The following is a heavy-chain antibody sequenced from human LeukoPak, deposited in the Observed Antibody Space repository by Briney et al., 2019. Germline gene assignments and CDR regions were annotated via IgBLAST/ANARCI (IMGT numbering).Heavy chain of an antibody. V-gene: IGHV4-34*01. J-gene: IGHJ4*02. CDR3: ARGSAGTPYGPADFDY. CDR2: INPSGGT. D-gene: IGHD2-2*01. CDR1: GGSFSGY. Sequence: SETLSLTCGVFGGSFSGYWSWIRQPPGKGLEWIGEINPSGGTNYSPSLKSRVTMSVDRSKNQFSLNLTSVTAADAAVYYCARGSAGTPYGPADFDYWGQGTLVTVSS.